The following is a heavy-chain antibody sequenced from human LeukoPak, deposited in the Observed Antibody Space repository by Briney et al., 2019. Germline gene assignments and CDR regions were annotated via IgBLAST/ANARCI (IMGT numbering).Heavy chain of an antibody. J-gene: IGHJ5*02. CDR3: ARLTSYYDFWSGEFDP. D-gene: IGHD3-3*01. V-gene: IGHV4-38-2*01. CDR1: GYSISSGYY. CDR2: IYHSGST. Sequence: SETLSLTCAVSGYSISSGYYWGWIRQPPGKGLEWIGSIYHSGSTYYNPPLKSRVTISVDTSKNQFSLKLSSVAAEDTAVYYWARLTSYYDFWSGEFDPWGQGTLVTVAS.